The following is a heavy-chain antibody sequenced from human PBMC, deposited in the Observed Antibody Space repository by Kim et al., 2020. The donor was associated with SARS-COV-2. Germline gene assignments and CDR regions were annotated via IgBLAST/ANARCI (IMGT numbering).Heavy chain of an antibody. CDR3: ARGGGNFGY. CDR1: GFTFSGYW. Sequence: GGSLRLSCAASGFTFSGYWMSWVRQPPGKGLEWVANIKEDGSEKYYVDSVKGRFTISRDNAKNSLYVQMNSLRAEDTAVYYCARGGGNFGYWGQGTLVTVSS. D-gene: IGHD2-15*01. J-gene: IGHJ4*02. V-gene: IGHV3-7*01. CDR2: IKEDGSEK.